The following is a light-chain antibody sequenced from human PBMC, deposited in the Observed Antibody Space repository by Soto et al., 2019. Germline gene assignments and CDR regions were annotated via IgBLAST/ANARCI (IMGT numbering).Light chain of an antibody. CDR1: SSDVGGYNF. Sequence: QSALTQPASVSGSPGQSIAISCTGTSSDVGGYNFVSWYQQHPGKAPKLMIYDVSNRPSGVSNRFSGSKSGNTASLTISGLQAEDEADYYCSSYSGSSTLVLFGGGTKLTVL. CDR3: SSYSGSSTLVL. J-gene: IGLJ2*01. V-gene: IGLV2-14*03. CDR2: DVS.